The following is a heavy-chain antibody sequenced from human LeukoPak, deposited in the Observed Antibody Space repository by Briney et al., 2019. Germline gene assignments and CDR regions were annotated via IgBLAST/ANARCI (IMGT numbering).Heavy chain of an antibody. CDR1: GGSISSYY. D-gene: IGHD1-26*01. CDR3: ARGSSGSYWGGWFDP. V-gene: IGHV4-4*08. CDR2: IYTSGST. J-gene: IGHJ5*02. Sequence: PSETLSLTCTVSGGSISSYYWSWIRQPPGKGLEWIGRIYTSGSTNYNPSLKSRVTISVDTSKNQFSLKLSSVTAADTAVYYCARGSSGSYWGGWFDPWGQGTLVTVSS.